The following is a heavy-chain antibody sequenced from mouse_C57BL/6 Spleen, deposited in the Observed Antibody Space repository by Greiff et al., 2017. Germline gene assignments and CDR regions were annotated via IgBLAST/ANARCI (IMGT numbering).Heavy chain of an antibody. CDR3: ATIYYYGSSFPWYFDV. J-gene: IGHJ1*03. D-gene: IGHD1-1*01. CDR1: GYTFTSYW. V-gene: IGHV1-72*01. Sequence: VQLQQPGAELVKPGASVKLSCKASGYTFTSYWMHWVKQRPGRGLEWIGRIAPNSGGTKYNEKFKSKATLTVDKPSSTAYMQLSSLTSEDSAVYYCATIYYYGSSFPWYFDVWGTGTRSPSPQ. CDR2: IAPNSGGT.